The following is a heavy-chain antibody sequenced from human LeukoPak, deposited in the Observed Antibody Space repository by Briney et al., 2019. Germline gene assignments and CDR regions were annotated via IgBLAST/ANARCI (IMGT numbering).Heavy chain of an antibody. CDR2: ISMSGSVI. CDR3: ARGGWSRGWFDP. J-gene: IGHJ5*02. D-gene: IGHD3-22*01. V-gene: IGHV3-11*01. Sequence: GRSLRLSCAASGFKFRDYYMSWIRQAPGMGLEWISYISMSGSVIQYSDSVKGRFTTSRDNVKNSLHLQMDSLRVDDTAVYYCARGGWSRGWFDPWGQGTLVSVSS. CDR1: GFKFRDYY.